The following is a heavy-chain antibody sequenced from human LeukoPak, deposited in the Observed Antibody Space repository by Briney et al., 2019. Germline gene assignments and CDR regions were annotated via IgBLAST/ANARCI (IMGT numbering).Heavy chain of an antibody. CDR3: AKDTKTIAAWRPDY. J-gene: IGHJ4*02. CDR2: ISISSGSI. Sequence: PGGSLRLSCAASGFTFRNYAMSWFRQAPGKGLEWASVISISSGSIHYADSVKGRFTISRDNSKNTLDLQMNSLRAEDTAAYFCAKDTKTIAAWRPDYWRQGTLVTVSS. D-gene: IGHD6-13*01. V-gene: IGHV3-23*01. CDR1: GFTFRNYA.